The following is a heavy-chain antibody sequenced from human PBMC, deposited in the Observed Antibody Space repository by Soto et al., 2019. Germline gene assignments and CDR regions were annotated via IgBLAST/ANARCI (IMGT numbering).Heavy chain of an antibody. CDR1: GGSFSGYY. V-gene: IGHV4-34*01. J-gene: IGHJ4*02. CDR3: ARGSAVTYYYGSGSYGGRYYFDY. D-gene: IGHD3-10*01. CDR2: INHSGST. Sequence: SETLSLTCAVYGGSFSGYYWNWIRQPPGKGLEWIGEINHSGSTNYNPSLKSRVTISVDTSKNQFSLKLSSVTAADTAVYYCARGSAVTYYYGSGSYGGRYYFDYWGQGTLVTVSS.